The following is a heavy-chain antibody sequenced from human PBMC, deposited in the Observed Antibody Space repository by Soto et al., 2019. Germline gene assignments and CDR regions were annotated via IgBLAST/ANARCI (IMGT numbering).Heavy chain of an antibody. J-gene: IGHJ5*02. Sequence: VASVKVSCKASGFTFTSSAVQWVRQARGQRLEWIGWIVVGSGNTNYAQKFQERVTITRDMSTSTAYMELSSLRSEDTAVYYCAADPLYQLLSSNWLDPWGQGTLVTVSS. CDR2: IVVGSGNT. V-gene: IGHV1-58*01. CDR1: GFTFTSSA. CDR3: AADPLYQLLSSNWLDP. D-gene: IGHD2-2*01.